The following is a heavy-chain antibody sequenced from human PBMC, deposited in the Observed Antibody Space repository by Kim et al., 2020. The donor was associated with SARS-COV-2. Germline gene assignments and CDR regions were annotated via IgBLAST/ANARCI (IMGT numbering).Heavy chain of an antibody. V-gene: IGHV3-23*01. J-gene: IGHJ4*02. D-gene: IGHD3-10*01. Sequence: SGARTYYVDSVEGRFTISRENPKNTVYLQMNSLRAEDTAVYYCATSVPLEYWGQGTLVTVSS. CDR3: ATSVPLEY. CDR2: SGART.